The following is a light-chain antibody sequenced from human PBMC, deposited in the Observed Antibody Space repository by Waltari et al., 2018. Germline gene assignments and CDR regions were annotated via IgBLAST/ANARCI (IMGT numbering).Light chain of an antibody. V-gene: IGKV1-5*03. Sequence: DIQMTQSPYTLSASVGDRVIIPCLGSQSISNWLAWYQQKPGKAPTLLIYNASSLESGVTSRFSSSGSGTVFTLTISSLQPDDFATYYCQQYNSYSLLTFGGGTKVEIK. CDR3: QQYNSYSLLT. CDR2: NAS. CDR1: QSISNW. J-gene: IGKJ4*01.